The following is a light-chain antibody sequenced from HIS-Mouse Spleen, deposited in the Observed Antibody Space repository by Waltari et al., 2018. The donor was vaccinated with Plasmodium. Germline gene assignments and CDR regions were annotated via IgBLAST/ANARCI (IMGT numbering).Light chain of an antibody. J-gene: IGKJ1*01. CDR1: QSISSY. Sequence: DIQLTQSPSSLSASVGDRLTIPCRASQSISSYLNWYQQKPGKAPKLLIYAASSLQSGVPSRFSGSGSGTDFTLTISSLQPEDFATYYCQQSYSTWTFGQGTKVEIK. V-gene: IGKV1-39*01. CDR3: QQSYSTWT. CDR2: AAS.